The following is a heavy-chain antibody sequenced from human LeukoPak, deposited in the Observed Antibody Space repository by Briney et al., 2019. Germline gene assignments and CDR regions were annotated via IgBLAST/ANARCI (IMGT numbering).Heavy chain of an antibody. V-gene: IGHV3-7*01. CDR2: TKPDGSAE. D-gene: IGHD2-2*01. Sequence: PGGSLRLSCAASGFTFRNYWMGWVRQAPGKGLEWVANTKPDGSAEYYADSVRGRFTTSRDNANNFLYLQMNSLRAEDTAVYYCAREVVVVPAAHQRHFDYWGQGTLVTVSS. CDR3: AREVVVVPAAHQRHFDY. CDR1: GFTFRNYW. J-gene: IGHJ4*02.